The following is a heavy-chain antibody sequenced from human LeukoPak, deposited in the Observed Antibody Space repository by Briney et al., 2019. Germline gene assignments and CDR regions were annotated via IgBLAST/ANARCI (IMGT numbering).Heavy chain of an antibody. CDR3: ARGNRRNDYVWAIYRYWGDVFDI. CDR2: VDYSGSI. V-gene: IGHV4-59*01. J-gene: IGHJ3*02. CDR1: GGSISRNS. D-gene: IGHD3-16*02. Sequence: PSETLSLTCTVSGGSISRNSWNWIRQSPGEGLEWIGYVDYSGSINYNPSLTSRVTISLDTSKNQFFLTLTSVTGADTAVYYCARGNRRNDYVWAIYRYWGDVFDIWGQGTVVTVSS.